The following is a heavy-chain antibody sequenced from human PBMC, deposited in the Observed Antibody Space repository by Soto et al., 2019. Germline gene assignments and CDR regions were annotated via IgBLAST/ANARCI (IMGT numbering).Heavy chain of an antibody. Sequence: PSETLSLTCTVCAGSISSSSYYWGWIRQPPGKGLEWIGSIYYSGSTYYNPSLKSRVTISVDTSKNQFSLKLSSVTAADTAVYYCARLTVTTYYYYYYYYMDVWGKGTTVTVS. J-gene: IGHJ6*03. CDR2: IYYSGST. V-gene: IGHV4-39*01. D-gene: IGHD4-17*01. CDR3: ARLTVTTYYYYYYYYMDV. CDR1: AGSISSSSYY.